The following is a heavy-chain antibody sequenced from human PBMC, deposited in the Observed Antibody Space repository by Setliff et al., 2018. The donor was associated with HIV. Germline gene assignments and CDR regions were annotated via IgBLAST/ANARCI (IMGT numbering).Heavy chain of an antibody. CDR1: GGTFSSYA. D-gene: IGHD3-22*01. CDR2: IIPIFGTA. J-gene: IGHJ4*02. V-gene: IGHV1-69*05. Sequence: ASVKVSCKASGGTFSSYAITWVRQAPGQGLEWMGGIIPIFGTANYAQKFQGRVTITRDTSATTAYVELSSLRSEDTAVYYCARGPRGYDSSYYFDYWGQGTLVTVSS. CDR3: ARGPRGYDSSYYFDY.